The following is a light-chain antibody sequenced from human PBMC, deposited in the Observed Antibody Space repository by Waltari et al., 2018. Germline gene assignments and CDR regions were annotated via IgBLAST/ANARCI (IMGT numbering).Light chain of an antibody. Sequence: IVLTQSPDSLSLSPGERATLTCRASQSVSSLLAWHQQRPGQAPRLLIYDASKRAAGIPARFSGSGSGTEFTLTISTLEAEDFAVYFCQQRSTWPRTFGQGTNVE. CDR1: QSVSSL. CDR3: QQRSTWPRT. CDR2: DAS. J-gene: IGKJ1*01. V-gene: IGKV3-11*01.